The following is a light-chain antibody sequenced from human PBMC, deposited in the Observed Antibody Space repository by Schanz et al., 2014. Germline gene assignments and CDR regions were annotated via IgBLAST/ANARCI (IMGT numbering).Light chain of an antibody. CDR2: AAS. CDR3: QQSYSTPQT. V-gene: IGKV1-39*01. Sequence: DIQMTQSPSSLSASVGDRVTIACRASQSISSSLNWYQQRPGKAPRLLIYAASVLQSGVPSRFSGSGSGTDFTLTITSLQPEDFATYYCQQSYSTPQTFGPGTKVDIK. CDR1: QSISSS. J-gene: IGKJ3*01.